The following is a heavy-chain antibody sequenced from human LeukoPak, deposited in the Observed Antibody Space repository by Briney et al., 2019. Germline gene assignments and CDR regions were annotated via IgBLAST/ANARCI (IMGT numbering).Heavy chain of an antibody. V-gene: IGHV4-61*08. D-gene: IGHD3-22*01. CDR3: ARGEAYDSSGYYYTHTYYFDY. CDR1: GGSFSSGDSY. Sequence: SETLSLTCTVSGGSFSSGDSYWSWIRQPPGKGLEWIGYIYYSGSTNYNPSLKSRVTISVDTSKNQFSLKLSSVTAADTAVYYCARGEAYDSSGYYYTHTYYFDYWGQGTLVTVSS. J-gene: IGHJ4*02. CDR2: IYYSGST.